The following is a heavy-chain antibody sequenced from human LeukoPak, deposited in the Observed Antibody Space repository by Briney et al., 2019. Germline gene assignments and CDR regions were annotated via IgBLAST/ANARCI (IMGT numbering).Heavy chain of an antibody. CDR2: IIPIFGTA. D-gene: IGHD1-26*01. CDR3: ARLPRSIVGRKPWGDAFDI. J-gene: IGHJ3*02. CDR1: GGTFNNYT. Sequence: GASVKVSCKASGGTFNNYTISWVRQAPGQGLEWMGGIIPIFGTANYAQKFQGRVTITADKSTSTVYMDLSSLRSEDTAVYYCARLPRSIVGRKPWGDAFDIWGQGTMVTVSS. V-gene: IGHV1-69*06.